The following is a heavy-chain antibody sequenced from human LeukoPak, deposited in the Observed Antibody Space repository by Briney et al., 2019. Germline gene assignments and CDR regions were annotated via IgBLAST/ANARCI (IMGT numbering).Heavy chain of an antibody. V-gene: IGHV1-8*01. J-gene: IGHJ6*03. CDR1: GYTFTSYD. Sequence: ASVKVSCKASGYTFTSYDISWVRQATGQGLEWMGWMNPNSGNTGYAQKFQGRVTMTRNTSISTAYMELSSLRSEDTAVYYCARAGVPAANRPVKRNYYYYYMDVWGKGTTVTVSS. CDR2: MNPNSGNT. CDR3: ARAGVPAANRPVKRNYYYYYMDV. D-gene: IGHD2-2*01.